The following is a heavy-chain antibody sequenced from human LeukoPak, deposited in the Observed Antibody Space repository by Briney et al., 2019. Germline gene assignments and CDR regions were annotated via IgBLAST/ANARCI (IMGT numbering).Heavy chain of an antibody. D-gene: IGHD1-26*01. J-gene: IGHJ4*02. Sequence: SETLSLTCTVSGGSISSSSYYWGWIRQPPGKGLEWIGSIYYSGSTYYNPSLKSRVTISVDTSKNQFSLKLSSVTAADTAVYYCARISGSYYYFDYWSQGTLVTVSS. V-gene: IGHV4-39*01. CDR3: ARISGSYYYFDY. CDR1: GGSISSSSYY. CDR2: IYYSGST.